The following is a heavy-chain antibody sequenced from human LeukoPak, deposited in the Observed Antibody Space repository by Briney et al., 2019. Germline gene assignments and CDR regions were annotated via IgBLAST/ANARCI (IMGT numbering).Heavy chain of an antibody. D-gene: IGHD6-19*01. CDR3: VRDHVAVAGSSSDF. CDR2: ISYHGNTK. CDR1: GYTFSSYA. V-gene: IGHV3-30*01. Sequence: GRSLRLSCAASGYTFSSYAMHWVRQAPGKGLEWVSIISYHGNTKYYGDFVKGRFIISRDDSNNTLYLQMNSLRVDDTAVYYCVRDHVAVAGSSSDFWGQGTLVIVSS. J-gene: IGHJ4*02.